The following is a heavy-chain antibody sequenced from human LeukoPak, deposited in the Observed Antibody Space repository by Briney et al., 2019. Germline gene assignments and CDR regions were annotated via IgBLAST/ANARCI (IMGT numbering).Heavy chain of an antibody. V-gene: IGHV4-59*12. D-gene: IGHD3-9*01. CDR1: GGSISSYY. J-gene: IGHJ5*01. CDR3: ARTPTGFPNWFDS. Sequence: SETLSLTCTVSGGSISSYYWSWIQQPPGKGLEWIGSVTYTGNTFYDPSLQSRVTIPIDASKNQFSLNLSSVTAADTAIYFCARTPTGFPNWFDSWGRGTPVTVSS. CDR2: VTYTGNT.